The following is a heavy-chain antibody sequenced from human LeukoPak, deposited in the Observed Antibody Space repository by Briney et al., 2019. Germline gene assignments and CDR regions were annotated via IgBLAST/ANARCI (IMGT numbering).Heavy chain of an antibody. CDR1: GDSITGYS. D-gene: IGHD3-22*01. CDR3: ARGPYSYDSSGAFDI. CDR2: IYYNGDT. V-gene: IGHV4-59*08. Sequence: ASETLSLTCSVSGDSITGYSWSWIRQTPGKGLEWIGYIYYNGDTHYNPSLNSRLSISVDTPNNQFSLNLRSVTAADTAVYFCARGPYSYDSSGAFDIWGQGTMVTVSS. J-gene: IGHJ3*02.